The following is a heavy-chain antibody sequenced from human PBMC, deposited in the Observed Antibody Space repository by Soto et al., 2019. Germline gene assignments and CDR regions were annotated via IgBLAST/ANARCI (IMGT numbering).Heavy chain of an antibody. Sequence: QVQLQQWGAGLLTPSEPLSLTCAVYGGSLSGYYWSWIRQPPGKGLEWIGEINHSGSTNYNPSLKSRVTISVDTSKNQFSLKLSSVTAADTAVYYCARSPEGGSSLDYWGQGTLVTVSS. CDR1: GGSLSGYY. V-gene: IGHV4-34*01. D-gene: IGHD6-6*01. CDR3: ARSPEGGSSLDY. CDR2: INHSGST. J-gene: IGHJ4*02.